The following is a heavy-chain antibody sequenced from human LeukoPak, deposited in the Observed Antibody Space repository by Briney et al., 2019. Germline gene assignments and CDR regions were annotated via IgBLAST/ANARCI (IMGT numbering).Heavy chain of an antibody. D-gene: IGHD6-13*01. CDR1: GYSISSGYF. CDR2: IYHSGST. V-gene: IGHV4-38-2*02. J-gene: IGHJ4*02. CDR3: ARVTGYRIEDYFDY. Sequence: SETLSLTCTVSGYSISSGYFWGWIRQPPGKGLEWIGEIYHSGSTYYTPSLKSRVTISIDTSKNQFSLKLRSVTAADTAVYYCARVTGYRIEDYFDYWGQGTLVTVSS.